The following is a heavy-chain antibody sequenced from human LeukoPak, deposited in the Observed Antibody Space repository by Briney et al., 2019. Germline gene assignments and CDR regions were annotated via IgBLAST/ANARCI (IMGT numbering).Heavy chain of an antibody. CDR2: ISSTGDDT. CDR1: GFTFSTYA. CDR3: AKAGCSSTSCYATSYYYYYYYMDV. Sequence: GGSLRLSCAASGFTFSTYAMRWVRQAPGKGLEWVSGISSTGDDTYYADSVKGRFTISRDNSRNTLYLQMNSLRAEDTAVYYCAKAGCSSTSCYATSYYYYYYYMDVWGKGTTVTVSS. V-gene: IGHV3-23*01. D-gene: IGHD2-2*01. J-gene: IGHJ6*03.